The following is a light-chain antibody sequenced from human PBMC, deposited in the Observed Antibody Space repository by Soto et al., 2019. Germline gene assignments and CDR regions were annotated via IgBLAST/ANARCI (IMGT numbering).Light chain of an antibody. Sequence: DIVMTQSPDSLAVSLGERATINCKSSQNVLYSSNNKNYLAWYQQKPGKAPKLLIYAASSLQSGVPSRFSGSGSGTDFTLTISSLQPEDFATYYCQQSYSTPWTFGQGTKVDIK. CDR1: QNVLYSSNNKNY. CDR3: QQSYSTPWT. V-gene: IGKV4-1*01. CDR2: AAS. J-gene: IGKJ1*01.